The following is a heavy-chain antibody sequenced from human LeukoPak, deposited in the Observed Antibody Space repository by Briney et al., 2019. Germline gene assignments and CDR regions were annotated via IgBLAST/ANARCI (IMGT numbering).Heavy chain of an antibody. CDR3: ASGGSNGWSGDFDY. Sequence: SQTLSLTCAVSGGSISSGGYSWSWIRQPPGKGLEWIGYIYHSGSTYYNPSLKSRVTISVDRSKNQFSLKLSSVTAADTAVYYCASGGSNGWSGDFDYWGQGTLVTVSS. CDR1: GGSISSGGYS. V-gene: IGHV4-30-2*01. CDR2: IYHSGST. D-gene: IGHD6-19*01. J-gene: IGHJ4*02.